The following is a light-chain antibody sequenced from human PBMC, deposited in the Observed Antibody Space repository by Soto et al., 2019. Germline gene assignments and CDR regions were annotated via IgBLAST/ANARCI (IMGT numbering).Light chain of an antibody. J-gene: IGLJ1*01. Sequence: QSVLTQPASVSGSPGQSITISCTGTSSDVGGYNYVSWYQHHPGKAPKLMIYDVSFRPAGVSDRFSGSKSGNTASLTISGLQPEDEDDYYCSSYTTSNTRQIVCGTGTKVTVL. CDR2: DVS. V-gene: IGLV2-14*03. CDR1: SSDVGGYNY. CDR3: SSYTTSNTRQIV.